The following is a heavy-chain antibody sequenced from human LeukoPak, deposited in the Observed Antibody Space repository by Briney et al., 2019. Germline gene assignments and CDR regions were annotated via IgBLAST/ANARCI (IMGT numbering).Heavy chain of an antibody. J-gene: IGHJ4*02. CDR2: VSTSSSYI. D-gene: IGHD3-9*01. Sequence: GGSLRLSCEASGFILSRYSMNWVRQAPGKGLEWVSSVSTSSSYIYYADSVKGRFTISRDNSKNTLYLQMNSLRAEDTAVYYCAKDRNQYFDPNFDYWGQGTLVTVSS. CDR3: AKDRNQYFDPNFDY. CDR1: GFILSRYS. V-gene: IGHV3-21*04.